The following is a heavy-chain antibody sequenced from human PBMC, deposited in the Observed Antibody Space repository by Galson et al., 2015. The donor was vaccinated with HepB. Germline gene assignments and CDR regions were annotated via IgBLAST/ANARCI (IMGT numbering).Heavy chain of an antibody. CDR1: GYALTEIS. Sequence: SVKVSCKVSGYALTEISVHWVRQAPGKGLEWMGTSDPEGDETIYGQAFEGRVIMTDDTSAGTTYMELSSLRSDDTAIYYCATNKASVTHGAFDIWGHGTLVTVSS. V-gene: IGHV1-24*01. CDR2: SDPEGDET. CDR3: ATNKASVTHGAFDI. D-gene: IGHD4-17*01. J-gene: IGHJ3*02.